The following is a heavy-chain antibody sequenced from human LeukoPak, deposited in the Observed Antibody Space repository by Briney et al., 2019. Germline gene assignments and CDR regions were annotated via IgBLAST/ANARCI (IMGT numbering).Heavy chain of an antibody. J-gene: IGHJ4*02. CDR1: GFSISSHW. D-gene: IGHD3-10*01. Sequence: GGSLRLSCVASGFSISSHWMSWVRQAPGKGLEWVASLKEDVSARNLVDSVKGRFTISRDKSKNTLNLQMDSLRVDDTAVYYCARGADIILGLWGSFDYWGQGTLVTVSS. CDR3: ARGADIILGLWGSFDY. V-gene: IGHV3-7*01. CDR2: LKEDVSAR.